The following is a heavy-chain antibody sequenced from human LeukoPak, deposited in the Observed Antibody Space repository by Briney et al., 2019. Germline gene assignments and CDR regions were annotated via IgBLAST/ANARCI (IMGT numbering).Heavy chain of an antibody. CDR3: ARDMDPDAFDI. Sequence: SVKVSCKASGGTFSSYAISWLRQAPGQGLEWTGGIIPIFGTANYAQKFQGRVTITADESTSTAYMELSSLRSEDTAVYYCARDMDPDAFDIWGQGTMVTVSS. D-gene: IGHD3-10*01. J-gene: IGHJ3*02. CDR1: GGTFSSYA. V-gene: IGHV1-69*13. CDR2: IIPIFGTA.